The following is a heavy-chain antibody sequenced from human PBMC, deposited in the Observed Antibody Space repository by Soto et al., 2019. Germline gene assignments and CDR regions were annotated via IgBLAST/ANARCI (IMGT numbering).Heavy chain of an antibody. V-gene: IGHV4-31*03. D-gene: IGHD1-26*01. CDR2: IYYSGST. CDR3: ARLITPGSGSYPLFDY. J-gene: IGHJ4*02. Sequence: SETLSLTCTVSGGSISSGGYYWSWIRQHPGKGLEWIGYIYYSGSTYYNPSLKSRVTISVDTSKNQFSLKLSSVTAADTAVYYCARLITPGSGSYPLFDYWGQGTLVTVSS. CDR1: GGSISSGGYY.